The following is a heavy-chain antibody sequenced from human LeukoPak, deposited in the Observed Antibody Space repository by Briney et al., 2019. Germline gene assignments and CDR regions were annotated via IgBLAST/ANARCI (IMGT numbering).Heavy chain of an antibody. D-gene: IGHD1-1*01. J-gene: IGHJ4*02. Sequence: GGSLRLSCAASGFTFSSFAMHWVRQVPGKGLEWVAVISFDGSNKYYADSVKGRFTISRDNSKNTLYPQMNSLRAEDTALYYCARDRNWNDVSAIDYWGPGTLVTVSS. CDR2: ISFDGSNK. CDR1: GFTFSSFA. CDR3: ARDRNWNDVSAIDY. V-gene: IGHV3-30*04.